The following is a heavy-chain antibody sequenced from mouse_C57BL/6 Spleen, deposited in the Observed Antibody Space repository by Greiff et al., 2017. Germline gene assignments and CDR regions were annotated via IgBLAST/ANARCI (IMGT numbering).Heavy chain of an antibody. CDR3: ARHLPGRGEYFDV. J-gene: IGHJ1*03. CDR2: IYPGDGDT. V-gene: IGHV1-80*01. CDR1: GYAFSSYW. Sequence: QVHVKQSGAELVKPGASVKISCKASGYAFSSYWMNWVKQRPGKGLEWIGQIYPGDGDTNYNGKFKGKATLTADKSSSTAYMQLSSLTSEDSAVYFCARHLPGRGEYFDVWGTGTTVTVSS. D-gene: IGHD4-1*01.